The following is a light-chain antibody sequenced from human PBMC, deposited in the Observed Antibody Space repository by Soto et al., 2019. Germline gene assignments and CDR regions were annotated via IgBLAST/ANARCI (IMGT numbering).Light chain of an antibody. CDR3: QQNYNTPLT. Sequence: DIQMTQSPSSLSASVGDRVTITCRTSQSIKTYLNWYQQKPGKAPKLLIYAASSLQSGVPSRFSGSGSGTDFTLTINSLQPEDFATYYCQQNYNTPLTLGGGTVVEIE. CDR1: QSIKTY. CDR2: AAS. J-gene: IGKJ4*01. V-gene: IGKV1-39*01.